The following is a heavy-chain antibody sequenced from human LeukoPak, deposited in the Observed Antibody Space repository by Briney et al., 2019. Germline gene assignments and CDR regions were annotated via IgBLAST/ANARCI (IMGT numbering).Heavy chain of an antibody. CDR2: IYYTGNT. V-gene: IGHV4-59*12. D-gene: IGHD5-24*01. CDR3: ARGATISETGYFDF. CDR1: GGSISTYY. Sequence: SETLSLTCTVSGGSISTYYWSWIRQSPGKGLEWIGYIYYTGNTNYNPSLKSQVTISVDTSKNQFSLKVRSLSAADTAVYYCARGATISETGYFDFWGQGTPVTVSS. J-gene: IGHJ4*03.